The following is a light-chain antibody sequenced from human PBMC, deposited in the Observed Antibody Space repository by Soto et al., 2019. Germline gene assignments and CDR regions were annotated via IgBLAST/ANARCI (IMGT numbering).Light chain of an antibody. J-gene: IGLJ1*01. CDR3: CSYAGSYSYV. CDR1: SGDIGAYNY. V-gene: IGLV2-11*01. CDR2: DVS. Sequence: QSVLTQPRSVSGSPGQSVTFSCTGTSGDIGAYNYVSWYQEQPGKAPKLMIYDVSKRPSGVPDRFSGSKSGNTASLTISGLQAEDEADYYCCSYAGSYSYVFGTGTKLTVL.